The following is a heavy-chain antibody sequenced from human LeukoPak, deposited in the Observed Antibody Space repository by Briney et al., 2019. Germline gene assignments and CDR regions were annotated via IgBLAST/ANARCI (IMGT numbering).Heavy chain of an antibody. J-gene: IGHJ2*01. CDR2: IIPIFGTA. Sequence: SVKVSCKASGGTFSSYAISWVRQAPGQGLEWMGGIIPIFGTANYAQKFQGRVTITADESTSTAYMELSSLRSEDTAVYYCARDWLLGYCSGGSCINWYFDLWGRGTLVTVSS. V-gene: IGHV1-69*13. CDR1: GGTFSSYA. CDR3: ARDWLLGYCSGGSCINWYFDL. D-gene: IGHD2-15*01.